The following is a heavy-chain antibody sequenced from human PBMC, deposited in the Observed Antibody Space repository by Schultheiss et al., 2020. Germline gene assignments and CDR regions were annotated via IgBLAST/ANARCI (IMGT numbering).Heavy chain of an antibody. CDR3: ARDLDCSSTSCYKAYYYGMDV. CDR2: IYTSGST. V-gene: IGHV4-61*02. J-gene: IGHJ6*02. CDR1: GGSISSSSYY. Sequence: SETLSLTCTVSGGSISSSSYYWGWIRQPAGKGLEWIGRIYTSGSTNYNPSLKSRVTMSVDTSKNQFSLKLSSVTAADTAVYYCARDLDCSSTSCYKAYYYGMDVWGQGTTVTVSS. D-gene: IGHD2-2*01.